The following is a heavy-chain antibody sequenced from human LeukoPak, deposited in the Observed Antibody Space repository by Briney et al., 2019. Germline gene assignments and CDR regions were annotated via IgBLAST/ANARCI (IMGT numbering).Heavy chain of an antibody. V-gene: IGHV1-69*13. D-gene: IGHD3-22*01. J-gene: IGHJ5*02. CDR2: IIPIFGTA. CDR1: GGTFSSYA. Sequence: SVKVSCKASGGTFSSYAISWVRQAPGQGLEWMGGIIPIFGTANYAQKFQGRVTITADESTSTAYMELSSLRSEDTAVYYCARGEAYYYDSSGYYYGINWFDPWGQGTLVTVSS. CDR3: ARGEAYYYDSSGYYYGINWFDP.